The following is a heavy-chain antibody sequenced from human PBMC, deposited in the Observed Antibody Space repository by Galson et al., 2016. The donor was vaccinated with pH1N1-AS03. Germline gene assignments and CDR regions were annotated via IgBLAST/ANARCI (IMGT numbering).Heavy chain of an antibody. CDR3: ARDALLSLPGGIDY. J-gene: IGHJ4*02. D-gene: IGHD2/OR15-2a*01. V-gene: IGHV3-30*04. CDR2: VSNDGNNK. CDR1: GFHLNDYA. Sequence: SLRLSCAVSGFHLNDYAMHWVRQAPGKGLEWMAAVSNDGNNKWYADSVKGRFTIPRDNSKNTLYLQVNSVRAEDTAVYYCARDALLSLPGGIDYWGQGTLVAVSS.